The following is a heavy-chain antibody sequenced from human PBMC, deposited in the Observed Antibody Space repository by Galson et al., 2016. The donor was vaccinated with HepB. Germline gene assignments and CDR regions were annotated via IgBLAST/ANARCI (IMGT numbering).Heavy chain of an antibody. CDR2: IWSDGYTK. D-gene: IGHD6-13*01. CDR3: ARIVLKGYSSSWYYFDQ. J-gene: IGHJ4*02. CDR1: GFTFSTYG. V-gene: IGHV3-33*01. Sequence: SLRLSCAASGFTFSTYGMHWVRQAPGKGLEWVAVIWSDGYTKEYADSVKGRFTISRDNSKNTLYLQMNSLRAEDTAVYYCARIVLKGYSSSWYYFDQWGQGTLVTVSS.